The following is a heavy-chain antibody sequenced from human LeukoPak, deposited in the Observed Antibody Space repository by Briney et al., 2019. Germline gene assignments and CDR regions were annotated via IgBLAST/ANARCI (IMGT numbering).Heavy chain of an antibody. V-gene: IGHV1-3*01. D-gene: IGHD5-24*01. CDR1: GYTFTSYA. CDR2: INAGNGNT. Sequence: ASVKVSCKASGYTFTSYAVHWVRQAPGQRLEWMGWINAGNGNTKYSQKFQGRVTITRDTSASTAYMELSSLRSEDTAVYYCAHGGMATILYYGMDVWGQGTTVTVSS. CDR3: AHGGMATILYYGMDV. J-gene: IGHJ6*02.